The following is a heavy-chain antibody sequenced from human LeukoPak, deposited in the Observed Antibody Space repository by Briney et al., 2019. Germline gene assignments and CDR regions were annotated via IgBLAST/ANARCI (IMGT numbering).Heavy chain of an antibody. D-gene: IGHD3-16*01. CDR3: ASVYRGGSRALRIPDY. CDR1: GYTFTSYG. V-gene: IGHV1-18*04. Sequence: ASVKVSCKASGYTFTSYGISWVRRAPGQGLGWMEWISAYNGNTNYSQKLQGRVIITTDTPTTKAYMDLRSLRSDDTDVYYCASVYRGGSRALRIPDYWGQGTLVTVSS. CDR2: ISAYNGNT. J-gene: IGHJ4*02.